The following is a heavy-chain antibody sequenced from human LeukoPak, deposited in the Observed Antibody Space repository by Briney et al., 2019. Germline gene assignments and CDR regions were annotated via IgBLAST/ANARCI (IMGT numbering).Heavy chain of an antibody. J-gene: IGHJ5*02. D-gene: IGHD2-2*01. CDR2: IYHSGST. Sequence: PSGTLSLTCAVSGGSISSSNWWSWVRQPPGKGLEWIGEIYHSGSTNYNPSLKSRVTISVDKSKNQFSLKLSSVTAADTAVYYCASHEVLGYSSSTSCEGNWFDPWGQGTLVTVSS. CDR1: GGSISSSNW. V-gene: IGHV4-4*02. CDR3: ASHEVLGYSSSTSCEGNWFDP.